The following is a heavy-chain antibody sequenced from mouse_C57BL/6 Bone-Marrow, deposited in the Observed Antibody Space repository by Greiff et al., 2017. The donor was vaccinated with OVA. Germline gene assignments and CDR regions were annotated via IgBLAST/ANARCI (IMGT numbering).Heavy chain of an antibody. Sequence: QVQLQQPGAELVKPGASVKLSCKASGYTFTSYWMQWVKQRPGQGLEWIGEIDPADSYTNYNQKFKGKATLTVDTSSSTAYMQLSSLNSEGSAVYYSARKDNSLFDYWGQGTTLTVSS. CDR2: IDPADSYT. J-gene: IGHJ2*01. CDR3: ARKDNSLFDY. CDR1: GYTFTSYW. D-gene: IGHD6-1*01. V-gene: IGHV1-50*01.